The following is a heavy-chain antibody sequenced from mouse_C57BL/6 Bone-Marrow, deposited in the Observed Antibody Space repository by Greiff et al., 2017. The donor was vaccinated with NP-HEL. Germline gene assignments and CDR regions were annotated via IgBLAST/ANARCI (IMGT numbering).Heavy chain of an antibody. V-gene: IGHV1-26*01. J-gene: IGHJ2*01. CDR2: INPNNGGT. CDR3: ANLITTTRARNYFDY. D-gene: IGHD1-1*01. CDR1: GYTFTDYY. Sequence: EVQLQQSGPELVKPGASVKISCKASGYTFTDYYMNWVKQSHGKSLEWIGDINPNNGGTSYNQKFKGKATLTVDKSSSTAYMELRSLTSEDSAVYYCANLITTTRARNYFDYWGQGTTLTVSS.